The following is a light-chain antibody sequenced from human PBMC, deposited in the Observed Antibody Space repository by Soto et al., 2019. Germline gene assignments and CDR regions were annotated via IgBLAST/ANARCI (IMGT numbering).Light chain of an antibody. J-gene: IGKJ2*01. CDR1: QSISSW. CDR3: QQYNSYPYT. Sequence: DIQMTQSPSTLSASVGDRVTITCRASQSISSWLAWYQQKPWKAPKLLIYDASSLESGVPSRFSGSGSGTEFTLTISSLQPDDFATYYCQQYNSYPYTFGQATKLEIK. CDR2: DAS. V-gene: IGKV1-5*01.